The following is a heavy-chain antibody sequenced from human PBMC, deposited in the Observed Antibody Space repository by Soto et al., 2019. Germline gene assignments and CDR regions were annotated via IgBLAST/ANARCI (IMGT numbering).Heavy chain of an antibody. CDR2: IVRDGGQK. J-gene: IGHJ4*02. CDR3: ARGDDFEDNGLDY. D-gene: IGHD2-21*02. Sequence: QVHLVESGGGVVQPGRPLRLSCAASGFTFSRYGMHWVRQAPGKGLEWVGVIVRDGGQKQYADSVRGRFTISRDNSRDTLYLEVNSVTVEDTAVYYCARGDDFEDNGLDYWGQGTLVTVSS. CDR1: GFTFSRYG. V-gene: IGHV3-33*01.